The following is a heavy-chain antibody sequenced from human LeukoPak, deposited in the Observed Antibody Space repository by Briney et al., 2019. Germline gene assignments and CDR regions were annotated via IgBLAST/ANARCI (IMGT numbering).Heavy chain of an antibody. Sequence: GASVKVSCKPSGGTYAISWVRQAPGQGLEWMGGITPIFGTANYAQKFQGRVTITADKSTSTAYMELSRLRSEHTAVYYCARLPGDSYKSGWYWRFDYWGQGTLVTVSS. V-gene: IGHV1-69*06. CDR1: GGTYA. D-gene: IGHD6-19*01. CDR3: ARLPGDSYKSGWYWRFDY. J-gene: IGHJ4*02. CDR2: ITPIFGTA.